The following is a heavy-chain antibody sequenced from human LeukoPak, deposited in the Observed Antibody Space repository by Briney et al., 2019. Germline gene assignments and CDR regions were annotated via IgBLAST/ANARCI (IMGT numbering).Heavy chain of an antibody. CDR2: TYYRSKWYN. V-gene: IGHV6-1*01. CDR1: GDSVSSNSAA. Sequence: SQTLSLTCAISGDSVSSNSAAWNWIRQSPSRGLEWLGRTYYRSKWYNDYAVSVKSRITINPDTSKNQFSLQLNSVTPEDTAVYYCAREGYYDSSGGSNFDYWGQGTLVTVSS. CDR3: AREGYYDSSGGSNFDY. D-gene: IGHD3-22*01. J-gene: IGHJ4*02.